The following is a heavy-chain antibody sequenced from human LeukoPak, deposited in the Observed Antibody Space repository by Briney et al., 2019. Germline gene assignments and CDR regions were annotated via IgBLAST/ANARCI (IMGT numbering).Heavy chain of an antibody. CDR1: GFTFSSYT. CDR3: ASSGSYRFDY. J-gene: IGHJ4*02. V-gene: IGHV3-23*01. Sequence: GGSLRLSCAASGFTFSSYTMSWVRQAPGKGLEWVSTITTSDGNTYYADSVKGRFTISRDNAKNSLYLQMNSLRDEDTAVYYCASSGSYRFDYWGQGTLVTVSS. D-gene: IGHD1-26*01. CDR2: ITTSDGNT.